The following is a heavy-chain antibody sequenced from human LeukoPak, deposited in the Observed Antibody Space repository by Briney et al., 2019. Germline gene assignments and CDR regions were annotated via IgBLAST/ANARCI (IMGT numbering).Heavy chain of an antibody. V-gene: IGHV4-34*01. J-gene: IGHJ6*03. CDR2: INHSGST. CDR1: GGSFSGYY. Sequence: SETLSLTCAVYGGSFSGYYWSWIRQPPGKGLEWIGEINHSGSTNYNPFLKSRVTISVDTSKNQFSLKLSSVTAADTAVYYCARVQRQLVLGYYYYYYMDVWGKGTTVTVSS. D-gene: IGHD6-13*01. CDR3: ARVQRQLVLGYYYYYYMDV.